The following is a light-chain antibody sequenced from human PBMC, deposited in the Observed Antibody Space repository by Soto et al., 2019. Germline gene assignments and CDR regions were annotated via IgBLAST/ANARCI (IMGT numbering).Light chain of an antibody. CDR2: GNS. CDR3: QSYDSSLRGSV. J-gene: IGLJ1*01. Sequence: QSVLTQPPSVSGAPGQTVTISCAVSGSNGGPGFDVHWYQQVSGAAPKLLIYGNSNRPSGVPDRFSGSRSCTSASLAITGLQPADEADYYCQSYDSSLRGSVFGPGTKVTGL. CDR1: GSNGGPGFD. V-gene: IGLV1-40*01.